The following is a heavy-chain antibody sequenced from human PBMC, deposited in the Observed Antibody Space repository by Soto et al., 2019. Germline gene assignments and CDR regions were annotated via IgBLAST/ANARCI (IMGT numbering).Heavy chain of an antibody. J-gene: IGHJ4*02. CDR2: IYWDDSK. V-gene: IGHV2-5*02. Sequence: QITLKESGPTLVRPTQTLTLTCAFSGFSLSTSGVGVGWNRHPPGKALEWLAVIYWDDSKHYSPSLRSRLTITTDTSQNQVVLTMTNMDPMDTGTYYCAHKCPEDWPLDYWGQGTLVTVSS. CDR3: AHKCPEDWPLDY. CDR1: GFSLSTSGVG. D-gene: IGHD3-9*01.